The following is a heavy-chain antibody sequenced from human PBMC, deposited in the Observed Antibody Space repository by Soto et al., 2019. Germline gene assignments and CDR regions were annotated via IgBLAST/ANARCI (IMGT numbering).Heavy chain of an antibody. V-gene: IGHV5-10-1*01. Sequence: GESLKISCKGSGYNFITDWISWVRQMPGKGLEWMGRINPTDSYTKYSPSFEGHVTISADKSISTAYLQWSSLKASDSAVYYCARLSRASFALDVWGQGTTVTVS. J-gene: IGHJ6*02. D-gene: IGHD3-16*01. CDR2: INPTDSYT. CDR1: GYNFITDW. CDR3: ARLSRASFALDV.